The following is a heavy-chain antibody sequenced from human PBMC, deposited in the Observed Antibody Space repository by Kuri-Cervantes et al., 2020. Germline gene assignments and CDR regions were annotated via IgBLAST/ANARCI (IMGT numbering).Heavy chain of an antibody. CDR3: ARGTLPGG. J-gene: IGHJ4*02. Sequence: GESLKISCAGSGFTVSGHEMSWVRQAPGKGLEWVSSIGGGSTNYADSTKGRFTISRDNSKNTLYLQMNSLRAEDTAVYYCARGTLPGGWGQGTLVTVSS. D-gene: IGHD3-16*01. V-gene: IGHV3-38-3*01. CDR2: IGGGST. CDR1: GFTVSGHE.